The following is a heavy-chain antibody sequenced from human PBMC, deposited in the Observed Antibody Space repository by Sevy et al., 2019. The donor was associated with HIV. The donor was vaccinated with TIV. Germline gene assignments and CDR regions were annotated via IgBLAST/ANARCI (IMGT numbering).Heavy chain of an antibody. V-gene: IGHV3-48*03. Sequence: GGSLRLSCAASGFTFTTYDMTWVRQAPGKGLEWISYISSSANDIKYADSVKGRFTISRDNARNSLYLAMSSLRAEDTAVYYCAREGPGGFYSSLDRWGQRTLVTVSS. J-gene: IGHJ5*02. CDR1: GFTFTTYD. CDR3: AREGPGGFYSSLDR. CDR2: ISSSANDI. D-gene: IGHD3-22*01.